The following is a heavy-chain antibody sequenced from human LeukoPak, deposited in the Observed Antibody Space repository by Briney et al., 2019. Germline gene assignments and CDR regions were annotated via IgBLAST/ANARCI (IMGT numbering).Heavy chain of an antibody. D-gene: IGHD3-22*01. J-gene: IGHJ6*02. Sequence: GRSLRLSCAASGFTFSSYAMHWVRQAPGKGLEWVAVISYDGSNKYYADSVKGRFTISRDNSKNTLYLQMNGLRAEDTAVYYCARSLYYYDSSGYYPSYYGMDVWGQGTTVTVSS. CDR3: ARSLYYYDSSGYYPSYYGMDV. CDR1: GFTFSSYA. V-gene: IGHV3-30*04. CDR2: ISYDGSNK.